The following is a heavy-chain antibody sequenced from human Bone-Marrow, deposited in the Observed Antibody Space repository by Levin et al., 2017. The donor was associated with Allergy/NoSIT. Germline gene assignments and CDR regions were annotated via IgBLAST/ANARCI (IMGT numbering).Heavy chain of an antibody. CDR1: GYSFTTYW. J-gene: IGHJ4*02. CDR2: IYPGDSDT. CDR3: ARRRSSGWYEVDY. D-gene: IGHD6-19*01. V-gene: IGHV5-51*01. Sequence: NAGGSLRLSCKGSGYSFTTYWIAWVRQMPGKGLEWMGIIYPGDSDTRYSPSFQGQVTISADKSISTAYLQWSSLKASDTAMYYCARRRSSGWYEVDYWGQGTLVTVSS.